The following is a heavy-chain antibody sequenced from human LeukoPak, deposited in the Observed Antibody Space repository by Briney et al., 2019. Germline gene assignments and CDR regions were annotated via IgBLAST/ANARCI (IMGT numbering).Heavy chain of an antibody. CDR1: RFTFSTYT. CDR3: ARDRTTVTTFDY. V-gene: IGHV3-21*01. D-gene: IGHD4-17*01. Sequence: GGSLRLSCAASRFTFSTYTVNWVRQAPGKGLEWVSSISSSSSYIYYADSVKGRFTISRDNAKNSLYLQMNTLRAEDTAVYYCARDRTTVTTFDYWGQGTLATVSS. J-gene: IGHJ4*02. CDR2: ISSSSSYI.